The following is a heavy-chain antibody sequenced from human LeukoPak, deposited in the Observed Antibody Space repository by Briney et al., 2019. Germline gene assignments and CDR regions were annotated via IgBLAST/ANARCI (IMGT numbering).Heavy chain of an antibody. D-gene: IGHD3-3*01. V-gene: IGHV3-21*01. J-gene: IGHJ5*02. CDR3: ARSFFGVVPFDP. CDR1: GFTFSSYS. CDR2: ISSSSSYI. Sequence: PGGSLRLSCAASGFTFSSYSMNWVRRAPGKGLEWVSSISSSSSYIYYADSVKGRFTISRDNAKNSLYLQMNSLRAEDTAVYYCARSFFGVVPFDPWGQGTLVTVSS.